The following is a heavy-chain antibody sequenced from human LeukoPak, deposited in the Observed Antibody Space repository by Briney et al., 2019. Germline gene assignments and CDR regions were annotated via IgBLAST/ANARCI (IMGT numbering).Heavy chain of an antibody. V-gene: IGHV3-21*01. CDR2: ISSSSSYI. J-gene: IGHJ5*02. CDR3: ARDNAVGATTNWFDP. D-gene: IGHD1-26*01. CDR1: GFTFSSYS. Sequence: GGSLRLSCAASGFTFSSYSMNWVRQAPGKGLEWVSSISSSSSYIYYADSVKGRFTISRDNAKNSLYLQMSSLRAEDTAVYYCARDNAVGATTNWFDPWGQGTLVTVSS.